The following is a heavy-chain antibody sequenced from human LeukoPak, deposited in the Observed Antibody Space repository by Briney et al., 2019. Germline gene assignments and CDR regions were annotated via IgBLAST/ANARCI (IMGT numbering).Heavy chain of an antibody. D-gene: IGHD2-15*01. CDR2: ISVSGNT. CDR3: AKAPVTTCSGAYCYPFDY. V-gene: IGHV3-23*01. CDR1: GFTLSSYA. Sequence: GGSLRLSCAASGFTLSSYAMSWVRQGPGKGLEWVSAISVSGNTYHADSVKGRFTISRDSSKNTLYLQTNSLRAGDAAVYYCAKAPVTTCSGAYCYPFDYLSQGTLVTVSS. J-gene: IGHJ4*02.